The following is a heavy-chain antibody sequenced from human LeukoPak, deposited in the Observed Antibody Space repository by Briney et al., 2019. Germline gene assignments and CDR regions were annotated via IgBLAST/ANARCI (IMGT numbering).Heavy chain of an antibody. CDR3: AKGRGVIISSPFDY. CDR1: GFTFEEYP. D-gene: IGHD3-10*01. Sequence: PGSSLRLSCAASGFTFEEYPMHWPPQAPGKALEGVSGISWNSGTIGYADSVKCRFTISRDNAKNSLYLQMNSLRAEDLALYYCAKGRGVIISSPFDYWGQGTLVTVSS. V-gene: IGHV3-9*03. J-gene: IGHJ4*02. CDR2: ISWNSGTI.